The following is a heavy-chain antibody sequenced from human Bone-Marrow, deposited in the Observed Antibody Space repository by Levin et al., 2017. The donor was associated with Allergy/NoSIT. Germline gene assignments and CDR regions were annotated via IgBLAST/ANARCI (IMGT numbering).Heavy chain of an antibody. J-gene: IGHJ4*02. CDR3: SRDGRFLEWLPLDS. CDR2: IRGKAYGATS. Sequence: PGGSLRLSCSASGFSFGDSAVSWVRLTPGKGLQWVGFIRGKAYGATSEYASSVKGRFTFSRDELANVAYLQMNSLKTEDTAVYYCSRDGRFLEWLPLDSWGQGTLVTVSS. V-gene: IGHV3-49*04. D-gene: IGHD3-3*01. CDR1: GFSFGDSA.